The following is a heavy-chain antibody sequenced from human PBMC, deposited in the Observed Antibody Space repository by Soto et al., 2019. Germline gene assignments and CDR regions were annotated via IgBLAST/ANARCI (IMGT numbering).Heavy chain of an antibody. CDR3: ARDLGRDDSSCKTEF. D-gene: IGHD3-22*01. J-gene: IGHJ4*02. CDR2: IIPSVGLA. Sequence: QVQLVQSGAEVKKPGSSVKVSCKTSGGTFSSYTITWVRQAPGQGLEWMGRIIPSVGLANYAQKFQGRVTITADKSTTTPYMELSSLRSDDTAVYYCARDLGRDDSSCKTEFWGQGTQATVSS. CDR1: GGTFSSYT. V-gene: IGHV1-69*08.